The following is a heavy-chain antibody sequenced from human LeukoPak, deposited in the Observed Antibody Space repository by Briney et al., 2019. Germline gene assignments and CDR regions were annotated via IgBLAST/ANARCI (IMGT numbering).Heavy chain of an antibody. Sequence: GASVNVSCKASGYTFTDYYMHWVRQAPAQGLAWMGWINPNSGGTNYAEKFRGRFTMTRDTSITTAYMELSTLRSDDTAVYYCARDCQTSGRFFAYYYGMDVWGQGTTVSVSS. D-gene: IGHD6-19*01. J-gene: IGHJ6*02. CDR3: ARDCQTSGRFFAYYYGMDV. V-gene: IGHV1-2*02. CDR2: INPNSGGT. CDR1: GYTFTDYY.